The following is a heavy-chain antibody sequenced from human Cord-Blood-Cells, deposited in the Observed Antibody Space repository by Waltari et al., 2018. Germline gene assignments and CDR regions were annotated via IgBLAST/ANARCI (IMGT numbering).Heavy chain of an antibody. J-gene: IGHJ4*02. D-gene: IGHD6-13*01. CDR1: GGSISSHY. V-gene: IGHV4-59*11. Sequence: QVQLQESGPGLVKPSETLSLTCTVSGGSISSHYWSWIRQPPGKGLEWIGYIYYSGSNNYNPSRKSRVTISVDTSKNQFSLKLSAVTAADMAVYYCARGRNGQQLVPHFDYWGQGTLVTVSS. CDR3: ARGRNGQQLVPHFDY. CDR2: IYYSGSN.